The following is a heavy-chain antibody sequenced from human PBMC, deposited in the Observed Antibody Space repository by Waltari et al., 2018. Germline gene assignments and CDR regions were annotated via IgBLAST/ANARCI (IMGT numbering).Heavy chain of an antibody. CDR2: IYTSGSS. CDR1: GGSISSYY. V-gene: IGHV4-4*07. Sequence: QVQLQESGPGLVKPSETLSLTFTVSGGSISSYYWSWIRQPAGKGLEWLGRIYTSGSSNSNPSVKRRVTMSVDTAKYQFALKLRSVTAADTAVYYCAGDVNNIVATITNWFDPWGQGTLVTVSS. D-gene: IGHD5-12*01. CDR3: AGDVNNIVATITNWFDP. J-gene: IGHJ5*02.